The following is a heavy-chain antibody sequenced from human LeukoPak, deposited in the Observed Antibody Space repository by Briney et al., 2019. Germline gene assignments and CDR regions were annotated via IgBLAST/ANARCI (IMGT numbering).Heavy chain of an antibody. D-gene: IGHD6-19*01. CDR1: GFTFDDYA. V-gene: IGHV3-9*01. CDR3: AKFTYSSGWPPDAFDI. CDR2: ISWNRGPI. Sequence: GGSLRLSCAASGFTFDDYAMHWVRQAPGKGLEWVSGISWNRGPIGYADSVKGRFTISRDNSKNTLYLQMNSLRAEDTAVYYCAKFTYSSGWPPDAFDIWGQGTMVTVSS. J-gene: IGHJ3*02.